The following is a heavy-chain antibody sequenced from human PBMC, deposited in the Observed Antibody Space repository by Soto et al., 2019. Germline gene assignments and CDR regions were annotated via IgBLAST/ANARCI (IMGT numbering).Heavy chain of an antibody. CDR3: ARENPYLGDILTGYYSDLGAFDI. V-gene: IGHV4-59*01. D-gene: IGHD3-9*01. CDR2: IYYSGST. J-gene: IGHJ3*02. Sequence: SETLSLTCTVSGGSISSYYWSWIRQPPGKGLEWIGYIYYSGSTNYNPSLKSRVTRSVDTSKNQFSLKLGSVTAADTAVYYCARENPYLGDILTGYYSDLGAFDIWGQGTMVTVSS. CDR1: GGSISSYY.